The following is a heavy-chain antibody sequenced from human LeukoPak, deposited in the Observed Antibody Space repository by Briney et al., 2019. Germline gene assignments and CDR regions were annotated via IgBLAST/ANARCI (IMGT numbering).Heavy chain of an antibody. Sequence: PGGSLRLSCAASGFTFSSYAMHWVRQAPGKGLEWVAVISYDGSNKYYADSVKGRFTISRDNSKNTLYLQMNSLRAEDTAVYYCAREGTYYDFWSAQGYCDYWGQGTLVTVSS. CDR2: ISYDGSNK. D-gene: IGHD3-3*01. V-gene: IGHV3-30-3*01. CDR3: AREGTYYDFWSAQGYCDY. CDR1: GFTFSSYA. J-gene: IGHJ4*02.